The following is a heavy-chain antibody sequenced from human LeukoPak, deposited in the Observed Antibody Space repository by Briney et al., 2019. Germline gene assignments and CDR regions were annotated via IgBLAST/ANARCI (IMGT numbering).Heavy chain of an antibody. V-gene: IGHV3-7*01. CDR3: AREGDYDFWSGPPRDY. J-gene: IGHJ4*02. Sequence: PGGSLRLSCAASGFTVSSNEMSWVRQAPGKGLEWVANIKQDGSEKYYVDSVKGRFTISRDNAKNSLYLQMNSLRAEDTAVYYCAREGDYDFWSGPPRDYWGQGTLVTVSS. CDR2: IKQDGSEK. CDR1: GFTVSSNE. D-gene: IGHD3-3*01.